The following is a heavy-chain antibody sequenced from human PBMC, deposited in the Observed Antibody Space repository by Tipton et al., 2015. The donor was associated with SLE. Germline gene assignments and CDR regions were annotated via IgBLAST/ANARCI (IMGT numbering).Heavy chain of an antibody. Sequence: TLSLTCTVSGGSISSYYWSWIRQPAGKGLEWIGRIYYSGSTNSNPSLKSRVTISVDTSKNQFSLKLSSVTAADTAVYYCARDKAGLSIAAAGKAFDIWGQGTMVTVSS. CDR3: ARDKAGLSIAAAGKAFDI. CDR2: IYYSGST. CDR1: GGSISSYY. D-gene: IGHD6-13*01. J-gene: IGHJ3*02. V-gene: IGHV4-4*07.